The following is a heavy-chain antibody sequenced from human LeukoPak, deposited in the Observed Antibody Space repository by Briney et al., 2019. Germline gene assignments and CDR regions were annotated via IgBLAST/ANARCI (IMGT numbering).Heavy chain of an antibody. D-gene: IGHD3-10*01. J-gene: IGHJ5*02. CDR3: ARDFLSARMVRGVKYNWFDP. CDR2: ISYDGSNK. CDR1: GFTFSSYA. Sequence: GGSLRLSCAASGFTFSSYAMHWVRQAPGKGLEWVAVISYDGSNKYYADSVKGRLTLSRDHSKNKLYLQMNSLRAEDTAVYYCARDFLSARMVRGVKYNWFDPWGQGTLVTVSS. V-gene: IGHV3-30*04.